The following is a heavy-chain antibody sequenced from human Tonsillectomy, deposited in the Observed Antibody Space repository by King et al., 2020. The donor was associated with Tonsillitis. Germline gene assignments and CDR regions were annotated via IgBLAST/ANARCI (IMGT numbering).Heavy chain of an antibody. CDR3: ARGGSVKEWLLDY. CDR1: GYTFTGYY. V-gene: IGHV1-2*06. D-gene: IGHD5-24*01. CDR2: INSNRGGT. Sequence: QLVQSGAEVKKPGASVKVSCKASGYTFTGYYMHWVRQAPGQGLEWMGRINSNRGGTNYAQKFQGRVTMTRDTSIRTAYMELSSLRSDDTAVYDCARGGSVKEWLLDYGGQGTRVTVSS. J-gene: IGHJ4*02.